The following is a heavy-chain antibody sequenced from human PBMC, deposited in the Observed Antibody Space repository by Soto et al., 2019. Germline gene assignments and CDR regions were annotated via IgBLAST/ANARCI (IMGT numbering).Heavy chain of an antibody. CDR1: GFTFSGYS. CDR2: ISSGGGTM. V-gene: IGHV3-48*01. CDR3: ATGRDGYCSSTSCYEHDAFDI. D-gene: IGHD2-2*01. J-gene: IGHJ3*02. Sequence: PGGSLRLSCAASGFTFSGYSMNWVRQAPGKGLEWVSYISSGGGTMYYADSVKGRFTISRDNSKNTLYLQMNSLRAEDTAVYYCATGRDGYCSSTSCYEHDAFDIWGQGTMVTVSS.